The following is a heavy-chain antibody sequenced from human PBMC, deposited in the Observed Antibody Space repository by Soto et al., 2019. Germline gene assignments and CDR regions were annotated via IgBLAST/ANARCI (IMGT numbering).Heavy chain of an antibody. Sequence: QVQLQQWGAGLLKPSETLSLTCAVYGGSFSGYYWSWIRQPPGKGLEWIGEINHSGSTNYNPSLKSRVTISVDTSKNQFSLKLSSMTAADTAVYYCAYRGYSYGYYFDYWGQGTLVTVSS. D-gene: IGHD5-18*01. CDR1: GGSFSGYY. V-gene: IGHV4-34*01. J-gene: IGHJ4*02. CDR3: AYRGYSYGYYFDY. CDR2: INHSGST.